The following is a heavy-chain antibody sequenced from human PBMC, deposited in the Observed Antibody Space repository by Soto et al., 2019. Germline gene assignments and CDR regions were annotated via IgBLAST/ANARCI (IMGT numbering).Heavy chain of an antibody. CDR2: ISYDGNNK. Sequence: QVQLVESGGGVVQPGRSLRLSCVASGFTFNTYGMHWVRQAPGKGLEWVAVISYDGNNKYYADSVKGRFTISRDNSKNTLFLQMNSLRPEDTAEYYCAKETWGSVYYYYAMDVWGQGTTVTVSS. CDR3: AKETWGSVYYYYAMDV. D-gene: IGHD7-27*01. V-gene: IGHV3-30*18. CDR1: GFTFNTYG. J-gene: IGHJ6*02.